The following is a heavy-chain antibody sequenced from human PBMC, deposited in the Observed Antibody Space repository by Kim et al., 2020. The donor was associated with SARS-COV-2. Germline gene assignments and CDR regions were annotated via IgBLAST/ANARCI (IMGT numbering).Heavy chain of an antibody. Sequence: ASVKVSCKASGYTFTSYGISWVRQAPGQGLEWMGWISAYNGNTNYAQKLQGRVTMTTDTSTSTAYMELRSLRSDDTAVYYCARDLGDILTGYYDYWGQGTLVTVSS. CDR3: ARDLGDILTGYYDY. J-gene: IGHJ4*02. CDR2: ISAYNGNT. D-gene: IGHD3-9*01. CDR1: GYTFTSYG. V-gene: IGHV1-18*01.